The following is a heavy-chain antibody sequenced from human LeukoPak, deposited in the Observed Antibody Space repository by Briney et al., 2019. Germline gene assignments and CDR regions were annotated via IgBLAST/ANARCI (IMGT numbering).Heavy chain of an antibody. CDR3: SRQPVEMATISFFDY. V-gene: IGHV4-4*09. J-gene: IGHJ4*02. CDR1: GGSISSYY. D-gene: IGHD5-24*01. CDR2: IYPSGST. Sequence: PSETLSLTCTVSGGSISSYYWSWILQPAGKGREWIGYIYPSGSTNYNPSLKSQVTISVDTYKNQFALKLNSETSAHTAGYYGSRQPVEMATISFFDYWGQGALVTVSS.